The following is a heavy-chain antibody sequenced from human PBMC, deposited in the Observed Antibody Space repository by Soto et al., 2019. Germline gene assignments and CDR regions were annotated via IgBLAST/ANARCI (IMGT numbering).Heavy chain of an antibody. CDR2: ISGSGGET. CDR3: AKESKSGSGWYWAY. Sequence: GGSLRVSCAASGCIFNHYDMSWVRRAPGQGLEWVSGISGSGGETYYADRVKGQFTKSSHNYKKPLYLQMNSLRAEEPAVYYFAKESKSGSGWYWAYWGHGTQVTVSS. J-gene: IGHJ4*01. V-gene: IGHV3-23*01. D-gene: IGHD6-19*01. CDR1: GCIFNHYD.